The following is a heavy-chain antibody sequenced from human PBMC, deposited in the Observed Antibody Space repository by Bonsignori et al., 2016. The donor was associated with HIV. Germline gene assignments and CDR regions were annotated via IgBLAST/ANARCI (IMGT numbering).Heavy chain of an antibody. Sequence: ASVKVSCKASGFTFTSYHMHWVRQAPGQGLEWMGIMNPSGGGTSYSQKFQGRVTMTRDTSTSTVYMELSSLRSDDTAVYYCARGGRIAVAGRDDFDYWGQGTLVTVSS. CDR1: GFTFTSYH. CDR3: ARGGRIAVAGRDDFDY. CDR2: MNPSGGGT. D-gene: IGHD6-19*01. V-gene: IGHV1-46*01. J-gene: IGHJ4*02.